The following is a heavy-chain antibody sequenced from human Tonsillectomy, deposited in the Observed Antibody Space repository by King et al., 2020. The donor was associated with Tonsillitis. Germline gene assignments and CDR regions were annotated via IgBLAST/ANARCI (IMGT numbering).Heavy chain of an antibody. J-gene: IGHJ4*02. Sequence: VQLVESGGGLVRPGGSLRLSCAASGFTFSSYTMNWVRQAPGKGLEWVSSISSSSSYISYADSLKGRFTISRDNAKNSLYLQMNSLRAEDAAVYYCARDLSDYDSTGYYFDYWGQGTLVTVSS. CDR2: ISSSSSYI. CDR1: GFTFSSYT. D-gene: IGHD3-22*01. CDR3: ARDLSDYDSTGYYFDY. V-gene: IGHV3-21*01.